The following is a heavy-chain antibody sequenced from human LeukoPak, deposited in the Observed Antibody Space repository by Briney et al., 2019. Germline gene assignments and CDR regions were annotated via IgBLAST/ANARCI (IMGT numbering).Heavy chain of an antibody. CDR3: AKGRWGSYVDI. J-gene: IGHJ3*02. Sequence: GGSLRLSGAASGFTFDDYAMHWLRQAPGKGLEWVSLISGDGGSTDYADSVKGRFTISRDNSKNTLYLRMNSLRAEDTAVYYCAKGRWGSYVDIWGQGTLVTVSS. CDR1: GFTFDDYA. D-gene: IGHD1-26*01. CDR2: ISGDGGST. V-gene: IGHV3-43*02.